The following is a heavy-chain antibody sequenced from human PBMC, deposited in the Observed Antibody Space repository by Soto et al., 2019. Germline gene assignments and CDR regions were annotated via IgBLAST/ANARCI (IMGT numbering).Heavy chain of an antibody. D-gene: IGHD6-6*01. CDR1: GGSISSGDYY. J-gene: IGHJ4*02. CDR3: ARMALGQLTFFDY. Sequence: SETLSLTCTVSGGSISSGDYYWSWIRQPPGKGPEWIGYIYYSGSSYYNPNPSLKSRVTISVDTSKNQFSLKLSSVTAADTAVYYCARMALGQLTFFDYWGQGALVTVSS. CDR2: IYYSGSS. V-gene: IGHV4-30-4*01.